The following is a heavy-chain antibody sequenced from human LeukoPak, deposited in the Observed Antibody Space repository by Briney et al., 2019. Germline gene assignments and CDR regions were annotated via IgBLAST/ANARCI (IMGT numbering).Heavy chain of an antibody. J-gene: IGHJ6*02. V-gene: IGHV1-18*01. CDR2: ISAYNGNT. CDR1: GYTFTSYG. CDR3: AREWGLYCSSTSCYYYYYGMDV. Sequence: ASVKVSCKASGYTFTSYGISWGRQAPGQGLEWMGWISAYNGNTNYAQKLQGRVTMTTDTSTSTAYMELRSLRSDDTAVYYCAREWGLYCSSTSCYYYYYGMDVWGQGTTVTVSS. D-gene: IGHD2-2*01.